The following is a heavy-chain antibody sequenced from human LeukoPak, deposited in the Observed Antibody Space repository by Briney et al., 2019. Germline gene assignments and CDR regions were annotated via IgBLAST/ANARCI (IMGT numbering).Heavy chain of an antibody. V-gene: IGHV3-49*03. CDR2: IRNKYFGGTT. CDR1: GFSFGEYA. Sequence: PGGSLRLSCTISGFSFGEYAMSWFRQAPGKGLEWVAFIRNKYFGGTTEYAASVKGRFTVSRDDSESIAYLQMNSLKTEDTAVYYCTRGRYSTGWDFDYWGQGTLDTVSS. J-gene: IGHJ4*02. D-gene: IGHD6-19*01. CDR3: TRGRYSTGWDFDY.